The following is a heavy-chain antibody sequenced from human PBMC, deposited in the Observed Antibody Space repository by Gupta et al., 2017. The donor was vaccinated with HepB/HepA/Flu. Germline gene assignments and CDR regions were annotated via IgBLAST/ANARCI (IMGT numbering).Heavy chain of an antibody. Sequence: QLHLQESGPGLVKPSETLSLNCPVSGGSIISSSFYWGWIRQPPGKGLEGMGSIYDSGSTFYKSSLKSRVNISVDTSKHQFSLKLSSVTAADTAVYYCARHGQWLGTTDVWGQGTTVTVSS. CDR2: IYDSGST. CDR3: ARHGQWLGTTDV. V-gene: IGHV4-39*01. J-gene: IGHJ6*02. D-gene: IGHD6-19*01. CDR1: GGSIISSSFY.